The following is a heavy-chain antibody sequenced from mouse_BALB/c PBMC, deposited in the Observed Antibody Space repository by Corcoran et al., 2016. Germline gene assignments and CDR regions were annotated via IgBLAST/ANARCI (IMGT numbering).Heavy chain of an antibody. CDR1: GFNLKDYY. Sequence: EVQLQQSGAELVRPGALVKLSCKASGFNLKDYYMHWVKQRPEQGLEWIGWIDPENGNTIYDPKFQGKASITADTSSNTAYLQLSSLTSEDTAVYYCARDGAWFAYWGQGTLVTVSA. CDR2: IDPENGNT. CDR3: ARDGAWFAY. V-gene: IGHV14-1*02. J-gene: IGHJ3*01. D-gene: IGHD1-2*01.